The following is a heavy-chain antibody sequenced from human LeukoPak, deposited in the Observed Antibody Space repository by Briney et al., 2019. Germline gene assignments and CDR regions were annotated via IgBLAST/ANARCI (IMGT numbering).Heavy chain of an antibody. CDR2: ISSSSSYI. J-gene: IGHJ4*02. D-gene: IGHD5-12*01. V-gene: IGHV3-21*01. Sequence: GGPLRLSCAASGFTFSSYSMNWVRQAPGKGLEWVSSISSSSSYIYYADSVKGRFTISRDNAKNSLYLQMNSLRAEDTAVYYCARVGYSGYDYLCYWGQGTLVTVSS. CDR1: GFTFSSYS. CDR3: ARVGYSGYDYLCY.